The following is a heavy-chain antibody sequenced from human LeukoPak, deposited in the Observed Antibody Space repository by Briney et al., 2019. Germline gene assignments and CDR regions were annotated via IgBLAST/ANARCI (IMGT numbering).Heavy chain of an antibody. J-gene: IGHJ4*02. V-gene: IGHV3-30*18. Sequence: GGSLRLSCAASGFTFSSYGMHWVRQAPPKGREGGAVISYDGSNKYYTDSVKGRFTISRDNSKNTLYLQMNSLRAEDTAVYYCAKPVGPETVAGVDYWGQGTLVTVSS. D-gene: IGHD6-19*01. CDR1: GFTFSSYG. CDR2: ISYDGSNK. CDR3: AKPVGPETVAGVDY.